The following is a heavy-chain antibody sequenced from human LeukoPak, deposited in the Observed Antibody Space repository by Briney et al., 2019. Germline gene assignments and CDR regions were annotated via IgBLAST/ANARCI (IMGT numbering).Heavy chain of an antibody. D-gene: IGHD2-2*01. V-gene: IGHV1-18*01. Sequence: ASVKVSCKAAGYTFTSYGIIWVRQAPGQGLEWMGWISGYNGNTNYAQKLQGRVTMTTDTSTSTAYMELRSLRSDDTAVYYCARIDIVVAAAAAYGMDVWGQGTTVTVSS. J-gene: IGHJ6*02. CDR2: ISGYNGNT. CDR3: ARIDIVVAAAAAYGMDV. CDR1: GYTFTSYG.